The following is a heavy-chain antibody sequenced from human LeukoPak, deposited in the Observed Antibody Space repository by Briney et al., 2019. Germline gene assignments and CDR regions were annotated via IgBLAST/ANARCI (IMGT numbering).Heavy chain of an antibody. V-gene: IGHV1-18*01. CDR1: GYTFTNFP. D-gene: IGHD6-13*01. CDR3: ARGGASAAARRFDP. Sequence: ASVKVSCKASGYTFTNFPIGWVRQAPGQGLEWMGWISAYNGYTKYAPSLQGRVTITSSTSTSTAFMELGSLTSEDTAVYYCARGGASAAARRFDPWGQGTLVTVSS. CDR2: ISAYNGYT. J-gene: IGHJ5*02.